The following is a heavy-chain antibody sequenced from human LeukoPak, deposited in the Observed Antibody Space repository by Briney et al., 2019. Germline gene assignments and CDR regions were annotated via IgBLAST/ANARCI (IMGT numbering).Heavy chain of an antibody. Sequence: ASVKISCKASGYTFTSYGISWVRQAPGQGLEWMGWISAYNGNTNYAQKLQGRVTMTTDTSTSTAYMELRSLRSDDTAVYYCARVYYDFWSGYEYDAFDIWGQGTMVTVSS. J-gene: IGHJ3*02. V-gene: IGHV1-18*01. CDR2: ISAYNGNT. CDR1: GYTFTSYG. D-gene: IGHD3-3*01. CDR3: ARVYYDFWSGYEYDAFDI.